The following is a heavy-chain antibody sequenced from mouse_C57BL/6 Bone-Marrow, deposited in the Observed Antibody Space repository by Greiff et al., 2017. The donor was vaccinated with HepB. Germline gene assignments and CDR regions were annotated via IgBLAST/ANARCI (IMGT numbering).Heavy chain of an antibody. V-gene: IGHV1-59*01. D-gene: IGHD1-1*01. J-gene: IGHJ4*01. Sequence: QVLLQQPGAELVRPGTSVKLSCKASGYTFTSYWMHWVKQRPGQGLEWIGVIDPSDSYTNYNQKFKGKATLTVDTSSSTAYMQLSSLTSEDSAVYYCARRHYGSSYYAMDYWGQGTSVTVSS. CDR1: GYTFTSYW. CDR3: ARRHYGSSYYAMDY. CDR2: IDPSDSYT.